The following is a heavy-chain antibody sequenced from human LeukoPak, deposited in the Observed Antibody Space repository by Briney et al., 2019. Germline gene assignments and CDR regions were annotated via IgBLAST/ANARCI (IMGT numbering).Heavy chain of an antibody. CDR2: INPNSGGT. CDR1: GYTFTGYY. Sequence: GASVKVSCKASGYTFTGYYMHWVRQAPGQGLEWMGWINPNSGGTNYAQKFQGRVTMTRDTSISTAYMELSRLRSDDTAVYYCAREAIDVWSGYYQPLKYFQHWGQGTLVTVSS. CDR3: AREAIDVWSGYYQPLKYFQH. D-gene: IGHD3-3*01. J-gene: IGHJ1*01. V-gene: IGHV1-2*02.